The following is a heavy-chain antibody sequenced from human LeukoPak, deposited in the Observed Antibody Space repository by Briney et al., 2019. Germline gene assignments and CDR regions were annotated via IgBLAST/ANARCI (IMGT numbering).Heavy chain of an antibody. D-gene: IGHD2-2*01. CDR1: GFTFRSYT. CDR2: ISCDGGKK. CDR3: AREGGSSTSWGYFDY. Sequence: PGGSLRLSCGASGFTFRSYTMHWVRQAPGKGLEWVAVISCDGGKKYYADSVEGRFTISRDNSKNTLSLQMNSLRLEDTALYYCAREGGSSTSWGYFDYWGQGTLVTVSS. J-gene: IGHJ4*02. V-gene: IGHV3-30*04.